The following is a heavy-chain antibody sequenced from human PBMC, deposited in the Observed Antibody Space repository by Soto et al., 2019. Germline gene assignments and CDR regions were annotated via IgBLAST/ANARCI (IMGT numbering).Heavy chain of an antibody. CDR2: ITRSSRST. CDR1: RYTFTNSY. CDR3: ARSQVGRPLDV. V-gene: IGHV1-46*01. D-gene: IGHD1-26*01. J-gene: IGHJ6*02. Sequence: ASVKVSRKASRYTFTNSYIHWPRRALGQALDSIVTITRSSRSTTYPQKFQGRVSMTKDTSTRTVHMELLPLRSEATAVYYCARSQVGRPLDVWCPRTTVAVSS.